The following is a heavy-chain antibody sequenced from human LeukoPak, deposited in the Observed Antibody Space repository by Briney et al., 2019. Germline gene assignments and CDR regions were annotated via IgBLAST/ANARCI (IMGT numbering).Heavy chain of an antibody. CDR2: INHSGST. D-gene: IGHD3-10*01. CDR3: ARVSYMVRGVTLPFDY. CDR1: GGSFSGYY. V-gene: IGHV4-34*01. Sequence: SETLSLTCAVYGGSFSGYYWSWIRQPPGKGLEWIGEINHSGSTNYNPSLKSRVTISVDTSKNQFSLKLSSVTAADTAVYDCARVSYMVRGVTLPFDYWGQGTLVTVSS. J-gene: IGHJ4*02.